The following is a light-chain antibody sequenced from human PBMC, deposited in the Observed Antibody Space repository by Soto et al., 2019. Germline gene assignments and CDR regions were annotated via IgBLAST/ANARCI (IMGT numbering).Light chain of an antibody. V-gene: IGKV1-5*01. Sequence: DIQMTQSPSTLSASVGDRVTITCRASQSISSWLAWYQQKPGKAPKLLIYEAFSLESGVPSRFSGSGSGTEFTLTISSLQPDDFATYYGQQYNSYLTFGQGTRLEIK. J-gene: IGKJ5*01. CDR3: QQYNSYLT. CDR1: QSISSW. CDR2: EAF.